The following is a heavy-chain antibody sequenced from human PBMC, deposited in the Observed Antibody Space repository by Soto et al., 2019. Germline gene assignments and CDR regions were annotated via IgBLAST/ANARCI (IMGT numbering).Heavy chain of an antibody. CDR3: ARANYDFWSGYYTGMGASGAFDI. V-gene: IGHV3-11*06. J-gene: IGHJ3*02. CDR1: GFTFSDYY. Sequence: GGSLRLSCAASGFTFSDYYMSWIRQAPGKGLEWVSYISSSSSYTNYADSVKGRFTISRDNAKNSLYLQMNSLRAEDTAVYYCARANYDFWSGYYTGMGASGAFDIWGQGTMVTVS. CDR2: ISSSSSYT. D-gene: IGHD3-3*01.